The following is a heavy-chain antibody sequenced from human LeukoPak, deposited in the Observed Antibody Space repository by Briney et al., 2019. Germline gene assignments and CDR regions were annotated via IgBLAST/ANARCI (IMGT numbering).Heavy chain of an antibody. J-gene: IGHJ5*02. CDR3: ARAYKTKTFYDFWSGYYDP. CDR2: INWNGLSR. Sequence: GGSLRLPCAASGFTLEDYAMTWVRHAPGKGLEWVSGINWNGLSRGYADSVKGRFTISRDNAKSSLYLQMNNLRVDDTAFYYCARAYKTKTFYDFWSGYYDPWGQGILVTVSS. CDR1: GFTLEDYA. V-gene: IGHV3-20*04. D-gene: IGHD3-3*01.